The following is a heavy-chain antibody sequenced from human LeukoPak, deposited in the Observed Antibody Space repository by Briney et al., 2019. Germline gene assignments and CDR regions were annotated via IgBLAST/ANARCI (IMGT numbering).Heavy chain of an antibody. CDR1: GFTFNGYA. CDR2: ISPTGAGT. J-gene: IGHJ3*02. Sequence: PGGSLRLSCAASGFTFNGYAMSWVRQAPGKGLEWVSAISPTGAGTYYADSVKGLFTISRDNSKNTLYLQMNSLRAEDTAVYYCAKYTERALDIWGQGTMVTVSS. V-gene: IGHV3-23*01. CDR3: AKYTERALDI. D-gene: IGHD2-2*02.